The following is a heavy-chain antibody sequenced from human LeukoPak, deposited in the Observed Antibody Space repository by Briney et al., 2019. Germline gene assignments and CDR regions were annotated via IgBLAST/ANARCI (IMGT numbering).Heavy chain of an antibody. V-gene: IGHV3-64*01. CDR2: ISSNGGST. CDR1: GFTFSSYA. J-gene: IGHJ6*03. Sequence: PGGTLRLSCAASGFTFSSYAMHWVREAPGKGLEYVSAISSNGGSTYYANSVKGRFTISRDNSKNTLYLQMGSLRAEDMAVYYCARGYCSGGSCYLGYYYYYYMDVWGKGTTVTVSS. D-gene: IGHD2-15*01. CDR3: ARGYCSGGSCYLGYYYYYYMDV.